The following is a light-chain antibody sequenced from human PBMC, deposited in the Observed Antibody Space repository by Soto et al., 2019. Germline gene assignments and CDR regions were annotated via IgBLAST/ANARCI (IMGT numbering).Light chain of an antibody. CDR1: ESVYRS. V-gene: IGKV3-11*01. CDR2: DAS. CDR3: HQRNDWRRGT. Sequence: VWPECTAARSLSPGERAALSCLSSESVYRSLAWYQHKPGQAPRLLIYDASNRATDVPARFSGSGSGTDFTLNISSLEHEDFAFYYCHQRNDWRRGTVGPGTR. J-gene: IGKJ5*01.